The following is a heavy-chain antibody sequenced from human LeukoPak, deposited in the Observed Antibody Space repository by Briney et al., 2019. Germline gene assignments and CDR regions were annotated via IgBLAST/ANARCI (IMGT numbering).Heavy chain of an antibody. V-gene: IGHV2-70*01. CDR1: GFSLSTSGMC. D-gene: IGHD3-16*02. Sequence: ESGPTLVNPTQTLTLTCTFSGFSLSTSGMCVSWIRQPPGKALEWLALIDWDDDKYYSTSLKTRLTISKDTSKNQVVLTMTNMDPVDTATYYCARTPIMITFGGVIEKGYYFDYWGQGTLVTVPS. CDR2: IDWDDDK. J-gene: IGHJ4*02. CDR3: ARTPIMITFGGVIEKGYYFDY.